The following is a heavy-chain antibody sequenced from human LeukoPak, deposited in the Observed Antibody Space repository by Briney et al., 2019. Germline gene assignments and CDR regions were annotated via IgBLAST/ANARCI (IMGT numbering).Heavy chain of an antibody. Sequence: SETLSLTCAVYGGSFSGYYWSWIRQPAGKGLEWIGYIYYSGSTNYNPSLKSRVTISVDTSKNQFSLKLSSVTAADTAVYYCAREQAIAVAGRDAFDIWGQGTMVTVSS. V-gene: IGHV4-59*01. J-gene: IGHJ3*02. D-gene: IGHD6-19*01. CDR3: AREQAIAVAGRDAFDI. CDR2: IYYSGST. CDR1: GGSFSGYY.